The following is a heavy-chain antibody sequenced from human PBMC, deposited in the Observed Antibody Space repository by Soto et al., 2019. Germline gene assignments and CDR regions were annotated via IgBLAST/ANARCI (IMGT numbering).Heavy chain of an antibody. CDR2: FDPDEAET. CDR3: TTYHGDYNFDH. Sequence: QVQLVQSGAEVKKPGASVKVSCKVSGYTLNEVAMHWVRQAPGKGLEWLGGFDPDEAETIYAQHFQGRVTMTEDTSTDTVYMELSSLRSEDTDLYFGTTYHGDYNFDHWGQGTLVTVSS. D-gene: IGHD4-17*01. V-gene: IGHV1-24*01. J-gene: IGHJ5*02. CDR1: GYTLNEVA.